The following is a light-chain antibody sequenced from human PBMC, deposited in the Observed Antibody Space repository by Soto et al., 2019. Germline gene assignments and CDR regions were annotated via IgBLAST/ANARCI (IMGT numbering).Light chain of an antibody. V-gene: IGKV1-27*01. Sequence: DIQMTQSPSSLSASVGDRVTITCRASQGIRNYLAWYQQKPWKVPKLLISAASTLQSGVPVRFSGSGSGTEFILAISSLQPEDVATYYCQKYNSPSHTFGGGTKVEIK. CDR3: QKYNSPSHT. CDR2: AAS. CDR1: QGIRNY. J-gene: IGKJ4*01.